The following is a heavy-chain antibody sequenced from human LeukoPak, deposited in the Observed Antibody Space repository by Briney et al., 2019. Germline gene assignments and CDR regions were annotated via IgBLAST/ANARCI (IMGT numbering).Heavy chain of an antibody. CDR1: GGTFSSYA. CDR3: ARDRPGMGFDY. CDR2: IIPIFGTA. D-gene: IGHD3-16*01. Sequence: SVKVSCKASGGTFSSYAFGWVRQAPGQGLEWMGRIIPIFGTADYAQKFQGRITITTDESTSTAYMELSSLRSEDTAVYYCARDRPGMGFDYWGQGTLVTVSS. V-gene: IGHV1-69*05. J-gene: IGHJ4*02.